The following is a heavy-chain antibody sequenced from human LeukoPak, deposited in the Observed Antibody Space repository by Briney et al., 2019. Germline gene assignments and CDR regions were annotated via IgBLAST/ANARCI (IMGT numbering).Heavy chain of an antibody. J-gene: IGHJ5*02. V-gene: IGHV1-8*01. CDR1: GHTFTSYD. CDR3: ARVPNRGDKFDP. CDR2: MNPSSGDT. Sequence: ASVQVSCKASGHTFTSYDINWVRQATGQGLEWMGWMNPSSGDTGYAQKFQGRVTMTRDTSIGTAYMELSSLRSEDSAVYYCARVPNRGDKFDPWGQGTLVTVSS. D-gene: IGHD4-17*01.